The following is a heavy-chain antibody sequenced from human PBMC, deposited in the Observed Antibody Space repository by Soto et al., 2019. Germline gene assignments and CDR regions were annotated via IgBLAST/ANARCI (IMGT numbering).Heavy chain of an antibody. J-gene: IGHJ5*02. CDR3: ARGQRSRGHSTIEDL. CDR2: IYYTGST. V-gene: IGHV4-31*03. Sequence: QVKLQESGPRLVKPSQTLSLTCNVSGGAISSGGYHWNWIRQHPGKGLEWIGYIYYTGSTYYNPSLKSRVIISVDTSKNQFSLHMSSVTVADTAVYYCARGQRSRGHSTIEDLRGQGTLVTVSS. D-gene: IGHD3-9*01. CDR1: GGAISSGGYH.